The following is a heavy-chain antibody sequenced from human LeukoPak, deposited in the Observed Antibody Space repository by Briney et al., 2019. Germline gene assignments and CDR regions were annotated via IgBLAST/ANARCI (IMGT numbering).Heavy chain of an antibody. Sequence: SETLSLTCTVSGGSISSYYWSWIRQPPGKGLEWIGSIYYSGSTYYNSSLKSRITISVDTSKNQFSLELTSVTAADTAVYYCASDRSGLSFCFWGQGTLVTVSS. D-gene: IGHD3-22*01. CDR3: ASDRSGLSFCF. CDR1: GGSISSYY. J-gene: IGHJ4*02. CDR2: IYYSGST. V-gene: IGHV4-59*05.